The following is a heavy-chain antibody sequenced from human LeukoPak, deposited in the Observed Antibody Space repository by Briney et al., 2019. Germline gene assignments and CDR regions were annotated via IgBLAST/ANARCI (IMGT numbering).Heavy chain of an antibody. Sequence: SETLSLTCSVSGDSITTFYWSWIRQPPGKRLEWIASISDTESTNYNPSLKSRVTMSRDTSRNKFSLRLNAVIPADTAVYYCARVSAPLTLPHFDFWGHGILVTVSS. J-gene: IGHJ4*01. CDR1: GDSITTFY. CDR2: ISDTEST. V-gene: IGHV4-59*01. CDR3: ARVSAPLTLPHFDF.